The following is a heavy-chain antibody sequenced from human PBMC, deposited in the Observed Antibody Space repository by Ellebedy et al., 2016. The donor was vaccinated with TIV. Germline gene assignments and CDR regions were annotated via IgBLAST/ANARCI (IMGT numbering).Heavy chain of an antibody. Sequence: SETLSLTCAVYGGSFSGYYWSWIRQPLGKGLEWIGEINHSGSTNYNPSLKSRVTISVDTSKNQFSLKLSSVTAADTAVYYCARRGGSGSYYYYYYMDVWGKGTTVTVAS. J-gene: IGHJ6*03. CDR1: GGSFSGYY. CDR3: ARRGGSGSYYYYYYMDV. CDR2: INHSGST. V-gene: IGHV4-34*01. D-gene: IGHD3-10*01.